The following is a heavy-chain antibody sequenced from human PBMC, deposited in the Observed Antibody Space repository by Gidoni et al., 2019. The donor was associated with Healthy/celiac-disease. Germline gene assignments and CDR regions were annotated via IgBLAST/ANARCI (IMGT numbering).Heavy chain of an antibody. CDR2: IKSKTVGATT. CDR1: GFTFSNAW. J-gene: IGHJ4*02. CDR3: TTFPYIAAAGKFDY. D-gene: IGHD6-13*01. Sequence: EVQLVESGGGWVKPGGSRRLSCAAAGFTFSNAWMSWVRQAPGKGRDWVGRIKSKTVGATTDYAAPVKGRFPLSIDDSQNTLYLQMNSLKTEDTAVYYCTTFPYIAAAGKFDYWGQGTLVTVSS. V-gene: IGHV3-15*01.